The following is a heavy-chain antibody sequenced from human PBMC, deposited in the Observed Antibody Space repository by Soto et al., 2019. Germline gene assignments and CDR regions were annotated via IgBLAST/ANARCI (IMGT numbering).Heavy chain of an antibody. CDR2: IWYDGSNR. Sequence: GGSLRLSCAASGFTFTNYGMHWVRQAPGKGLEWVAVIWYDGSNRFYADSVKGRFTISKDNSQNMLYLQMHSLRPEDTAVYYCTRDPYGGSRYYFDSWGQGTLVTVPS. CDR3: TRDPYGGSRYYFDS. CDR1: GFTFTNYG. V-gene: IGHV3-33*01. D-gene: IGHD1-26*01. J-gene: IGHJ4*02.